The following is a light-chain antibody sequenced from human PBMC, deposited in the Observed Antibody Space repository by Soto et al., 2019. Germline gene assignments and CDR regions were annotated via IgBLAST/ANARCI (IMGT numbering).Light chain of an antibody. J-gene: IGLJ1*01. CDR3: LLSYTGARV. CDR1: TGAVTSGHY. Sequence: QAVVTQEPSLTVSPGGTVTLTCASSTGAVTSGHYPYWFQQKPGQAPKTLICDTNNRYSWTPARFSGSLLGGKAALTLSGAQPEDEADYYCLLSYTGARVFGTGTKVTVL. CDR2: DTN. V-gene: IGLV7-46*01.